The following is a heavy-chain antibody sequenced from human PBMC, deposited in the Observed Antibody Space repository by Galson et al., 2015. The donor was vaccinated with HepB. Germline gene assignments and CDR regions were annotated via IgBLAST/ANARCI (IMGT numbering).Heavy chain of an antibody. J-gene: IGHJ5*02. Sequence: SVKVSCKASGGTFSSYAISWVRQAPGQGLEWMGGIIPIFGTANYAQKFQGRVTITADESTSTAYMELSSLRSEDTAVYYCAREGRAPDILFDPWGQGTLVTVSS. CDR2: IIPIFGTA. CDR3: AREGRAPDILFDP. V-gene: IGHV1-69*13. D-gene: IGHD3-9*01. CDR1: GGTFSSYA.